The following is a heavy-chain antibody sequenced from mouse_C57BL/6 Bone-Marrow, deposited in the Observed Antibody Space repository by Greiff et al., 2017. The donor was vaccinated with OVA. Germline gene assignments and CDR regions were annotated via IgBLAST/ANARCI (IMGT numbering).Heavy chain of an antibody. CDR3: ARITTVRGTYAMDY. CDR1: GYTFTDYY. V-gene: IGHV1-26*01. Sequence: EVQLQQSGPELVKPGASVKISCKASGYTFTDYYMNWVKQSHGKSLEWIGDINPNNGGTSYNQKFKGKATLTVDKSSSTAYMELRSLTSEDSAVYYCARITTVRGTYAMDYWGQGTSVTVSS. J-gene: IGHJ4*01. D-gene: IGHD1-1*01. CDR2: INPNNGGT.